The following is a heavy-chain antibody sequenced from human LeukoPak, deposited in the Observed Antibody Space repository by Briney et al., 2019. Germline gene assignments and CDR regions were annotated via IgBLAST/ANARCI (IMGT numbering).Heavy chain of an antibody. CDR3: ARDPDHSIAAAGTWVDY. CDR2: ISSSSSTI. D-gene: IGHD6-13*01. CDR1: GFTFSSYA. J-gene: IGHJ4*02. V-gene: IGHV3-48*01. Sequence: GGSLRLSCAASGFTFSSYAMHWVRQAPGKGLEWVSYISSSSSTIYYADSVKGRFTISRDNAKNSLYLQMNSLRAEDTAVYYCARDPDHSIAAAGTWVDYWGQGTLVTVSS.